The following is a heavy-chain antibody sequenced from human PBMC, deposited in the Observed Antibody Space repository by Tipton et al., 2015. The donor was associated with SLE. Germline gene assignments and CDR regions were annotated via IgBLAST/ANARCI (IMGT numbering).Heavy chain of an antibody. CDR2: IFYSGST. CDR1: GGSISSGSYY. D-gene: IGHD1-7*01. CDR3: ARGSPTGTTRLDY. V-gene: IGHV4-39*01. J-gene: IGHJ4*02. Sequence: TLSLTCTVSGGSISSGSYYWSWIRQPPGKGLEWIGSIFYSGSTSYNPSLQSRVPISVDTSKNQFSLKLNSVTASDPAVYYCARGSPTGTTRLDYWGRGTLVTVSS.